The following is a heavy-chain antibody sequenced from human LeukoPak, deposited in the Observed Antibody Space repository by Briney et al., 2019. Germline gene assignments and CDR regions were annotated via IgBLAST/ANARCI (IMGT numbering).Heavy chain of an antibody. J-gene: IGHJ4*02. CDR2: IRYDGSNK. Sequence: GGSLRLSCAASGFTFSSYGMHWVRQAPGKGLQWVAFIRYDGSNKYYADSVKGRFTISRDNSKNTLYLQMNRLRAEDTAVYYCAKREYSYGDYWGRGTLVTVS. CDR1: GFTFSSYG. D-gene: IGHD5-18*01. CDR3: AKREYSYGDY. V-gene: IGHV3-30*02.